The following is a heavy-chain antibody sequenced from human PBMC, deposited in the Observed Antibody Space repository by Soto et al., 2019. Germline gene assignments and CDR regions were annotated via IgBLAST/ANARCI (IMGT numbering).Heavy chain of an antibody. CDR2: ISAYNGNT. CDR3: ARVKRYINSGFDA. V-gene: IGHV1-18*04. D-gene: IGHD3-9*01. CDR1: GYTFTSYG. Sequence: ASVKVSCNASGYTFTSYGISWVRQAPGQGLEWMGWISAYNGNTNYAQKLQGRVTMTTDTSTSTAYMGLRSLRSDDTAVYYCARVKRYINSGFDACGQRTLVTVCS. J-gene: IGHJ5*02.